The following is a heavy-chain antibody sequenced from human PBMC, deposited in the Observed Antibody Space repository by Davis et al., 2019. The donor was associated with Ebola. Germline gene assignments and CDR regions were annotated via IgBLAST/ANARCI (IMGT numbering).Heavy chain of an antibody. D-gene: IGHD3-3*02. CDR2: VSSRSGTV. CDR1: GISLNSCA. Sequence: PGGSLRLSCVVSGISLNSCAMSWVRQAPGKGLEWVSYVSSRSGTVDYADSVKGRFTISRDNAKNSLYLQMNSLRDEDTAVYYCARVWGTISVPAFMDYWGQGTLVTVSS. CDR3: ARVWGTISVPAFMDY. J-gene: IGHJ4*02. V-gene: IGHV3-48*02.